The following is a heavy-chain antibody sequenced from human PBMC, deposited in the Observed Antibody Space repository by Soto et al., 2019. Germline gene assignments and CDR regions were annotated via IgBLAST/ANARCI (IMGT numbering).Heavy chain of an antibody. J-gene: IGHJ5*02. CDR1: GGSISSSSYY. CDR3: ARQTSKSIVGASNWFDP. D-gene: IGHD1-26*01. V-gene: IGHV4-39*01. Sequence: SETLSLTCTVSGGSISSSSYYWGWIRQPPGKGLEWIGSIYYSGSTYYNPSLKSRVTISVDTSKNQFSLKLSSVTAADTAVYYCARQTSKSIVGASNWFDPWGQGTLVTVSS. CDR2: IYYSGST.